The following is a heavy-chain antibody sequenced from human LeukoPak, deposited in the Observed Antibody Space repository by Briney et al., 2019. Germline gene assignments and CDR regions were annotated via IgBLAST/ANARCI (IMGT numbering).Heavy chain of an antibody. Sequence: PGGSLKLSCAASGFTFSGSAMHWVRQASGKGLEWVGRIRSKANSYATAYAASVKGRFTISRDDSKNTAYLQMNSLKTEDTAVYYCTRLGSGSYYPIDYWGQGTLVTVSS. CDR1: GFTFSGSA. CDR3: TRLGSGSYYPIDY. V-gene: IGHV3-73*01. J-gene: IGHJ4*02. D-gene: IGHD3-10*01. CDR2: IRSKANSYAT.